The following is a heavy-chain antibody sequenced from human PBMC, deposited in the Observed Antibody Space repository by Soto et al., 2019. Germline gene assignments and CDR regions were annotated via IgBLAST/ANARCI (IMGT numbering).Heavy chain of an antibody. J-gene: IGHJ6*02. CDR2: INHSGST. CDR1: GGSFSGYY. D-gene: IGHD3-10*01. Sequence: SETLSLTCAVYGGSFSGYYWSWIRQPPGKGLEWIGEINHSGSTNYNPSLKSRVTISVDTSKNQFSLKLSSVTAADTAVYYCASIMVRGVIRYYYYGTDVWGQGTTVPVSS. CDR3: ASIMVRGVIRYYYYGTDV. V-gene: IGHV4-34*01.